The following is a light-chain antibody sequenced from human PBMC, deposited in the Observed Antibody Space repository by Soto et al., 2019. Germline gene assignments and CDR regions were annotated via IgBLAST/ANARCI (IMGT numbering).Light chain of an antibody. Sequence: ETVLTQSPVTLSLSPGERATLSCRASQSVSNNYLAWYQQKPGQSPRLVISGASSRATGIPDRFSASGSGTDFTLTISRLEAEDFAVYYGQQYSRAPLTVGQGTKVDSK. CDR2: GAS. V-gene: IGKV3-20*01. CDR1: QSVSNNY. J-gene: IGKJ1*01. CDR3: QQYSRAPLT.